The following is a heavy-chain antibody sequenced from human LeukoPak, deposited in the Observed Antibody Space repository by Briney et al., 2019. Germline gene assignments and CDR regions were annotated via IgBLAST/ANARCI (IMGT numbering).Heavy chain of an antibody. CDR1: GVSISGYH. CDR3: ARDTAIGEGEFFFDY. CDR2: IYYSGST. D-gene: IGHD5-18*01. Sequence: SETLSLTCTVSGVSISGYHWSWIRQPPGKGLEWIGYIYYSGSTNYDPSLKGRATISVDTSKNQFSLKLTSVTGADTAVYFCARDTAIGEGEFFFDYWGQGTLVTVSS. V-gene: IGHV4-59*01. J-gene: IGHJ4*02.